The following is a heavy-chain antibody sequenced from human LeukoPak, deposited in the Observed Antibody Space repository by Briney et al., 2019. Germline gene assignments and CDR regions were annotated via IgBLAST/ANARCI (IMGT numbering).Heavy chain of an antibody. CDR3: ARDSTGYGYEEWN. Sequence: QPGRSLRLSCAASGFTFSSYWMSWVRQAPGKGLEWVANIKQDGSEKYYVDPVKGRFTISRDNAKNSLYLQMNSLRAEDTALYYCARDSTGYGYEEWNWGQGTLVTVSS. CDR2: IKQDGSEK. J-gene: IGHJ4*02. D-gene: IGHD5-18*01. CDR1: GFTFSSYW. V-gene: IGHV3-7*01.